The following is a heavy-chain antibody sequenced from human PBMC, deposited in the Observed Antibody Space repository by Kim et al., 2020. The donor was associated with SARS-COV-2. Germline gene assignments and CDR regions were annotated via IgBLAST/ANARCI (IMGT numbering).Heavy chain of an antibody. CDR1: GFTFSSYS. J-gene: IGHJ6*02. CDR3: ARGWEDTAMADYYYYYGMDV. CDR2: ISSSSSYI. D-gene: IGHD5-18*01. V-gene: IGHV3-21*01. Sequence: GGSLRLSCAASGFTFSSYSMNWVRQAPGKGLEWVSSISSSSSYIYYADSVKGRFTISRDNAKNSLYLQMNSLRAKDTAVYYCARGWEDTAMADYYYYYGMDVWGQGTTVTVSS.